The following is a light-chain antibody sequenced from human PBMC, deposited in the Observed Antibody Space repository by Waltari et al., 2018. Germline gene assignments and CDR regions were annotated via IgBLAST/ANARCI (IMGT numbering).Light chain of an antibody. V-gene: IGKV1-9*01. CDR2: AAS. CDR3: QQPPGT. J-gene: IGKJ4*01. Sequence: DIQLTQSPSFLSASVGDRVTFTCCASRDIRNYFAWYQKKSEKAPKLLIFAASTLQSGVTSRFSGSGSGTEFTLTISSLQPEDLATYYCQQPPGTFGGGTKVEIK. CDR1: RDIRNY.